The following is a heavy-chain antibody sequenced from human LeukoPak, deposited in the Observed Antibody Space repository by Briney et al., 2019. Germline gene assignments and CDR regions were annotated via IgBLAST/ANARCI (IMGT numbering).Heavy chain of an antibody. J-gene: IGHJ5*02. D-gene: IGHD4/OR15-4a*01. CDR3: ARARATRALNWFDP. Sequence: GASVKVSCKASGGTFSSYAISWVRQAPGQGLEWMGWISAYNGNTNYAQKLQGRVTMTTDTSTSTVYMELSSLRSEDTAVYYCARARATRALNWFDPWGQGTLVTVSS. CDR2: ISAYNGNT. V-gene: IGHV1-18*01. CDR1: GGTFSSYA.